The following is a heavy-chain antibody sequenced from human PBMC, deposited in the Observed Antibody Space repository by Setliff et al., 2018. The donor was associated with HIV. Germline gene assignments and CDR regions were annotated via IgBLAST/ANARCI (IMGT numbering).Heavy chain of an antibody. CDR3: ARISQLLDYATDV. Sequence: SETLSLTCSVSGPSLSTGHHWGWIRQTPEKGLEWIGSSSDSGYTHYNPSLKSRVTISVDTSRKQFSLNVTSVTAADTAVYYCARISQLLDYATDVWGQGTTVTVSS. D-gene: IGHD6-13*01. J-gene: IGHJ6*01. CDR2: SSDSGYT. CDR1: GPSLSTGHH. V-gene: IGHV4-38-2*02.